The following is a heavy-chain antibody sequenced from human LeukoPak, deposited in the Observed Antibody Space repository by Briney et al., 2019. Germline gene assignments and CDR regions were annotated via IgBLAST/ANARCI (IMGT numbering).Heavy chain of an antibody. CDR1: GGTFSSYA. J-gene: IGHJ1*01. V-gene: IGHV1-69*04. CDR2: IIPILGIA. Sequence: GASVKVSCKASGGTFSSYAISWVRQAPGQGLEWMGRIIPILGIANYAQKFQGRVTITADKSTSTAYMELSSLRSEDTAVYYCARDRGSRVAEGPVDFQHWGQGTLVTVSS. CDR3: ARDRGSRVAEGPVDFQH. D-gene: IGHD5-12*01.